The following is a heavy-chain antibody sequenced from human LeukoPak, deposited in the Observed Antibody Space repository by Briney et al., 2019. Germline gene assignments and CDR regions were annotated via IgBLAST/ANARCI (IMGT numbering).Heavy chain of an antibody. D-gene: IGHD6-19*01. CDR3: ARGDSSGWYTY. CDR1: GFTFSSYA. V-gene: IGHV3-30*04. CDR2: ISCDGSNK. Sequence: GGSLRLSCAASGFTFSSYAMHWVRQAPGKGLEWVAVISCDGSNKYYADSVKGRFTISRDNSKNTLYLQMNSLRAEDTAVYYCARGDSSGWYTYWGQGTLVTVSS. J-gene: IGHJ4*02.